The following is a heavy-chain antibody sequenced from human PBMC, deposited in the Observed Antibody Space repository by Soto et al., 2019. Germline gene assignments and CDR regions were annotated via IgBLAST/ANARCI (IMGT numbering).Heavy chain of an antibody. J-gene: IGHJ4*02. V-gene: IGHV2-70*11. D-gene: IGHD6-19*01. CDR3: ARIPGFGSGWTTSGNY. CDR2: IDWDDDK. CDR1: GFSLSTSGMC. Sequence: SGPTLVNPTQTLTLTCTFSGFSLSTSGMCVSWIRQPPGKALEWLARIDWDDDKYYSTSLKTRLTISKDTSKNQVVLTMTNMDPVDTATYYCARIPGFGSGWTTSGNYWGQGTLVTVSS.